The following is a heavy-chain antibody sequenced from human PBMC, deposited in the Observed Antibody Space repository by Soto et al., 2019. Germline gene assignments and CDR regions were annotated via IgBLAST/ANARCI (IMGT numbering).Heavy chain of an antibody. CDR3: ARGGYYDFWSGYPPHAFDI. J-gene: IGHJ3*02. Sequence: GGSLRLSCAASGFTFSSYSMNWVRQAPGKGLEWVSSISSSSSYIYYADSVKGRFTISRDNAKNSLYLQMNSLRAEDRAVYYCARGGYYDFWSGYPPHAFDIWGQGTMVTVSS. D-gene: IGHD3-3*01. V-gene: IGHV3-21*01. CDR2: ISSSSSYI. CDR1: GFTFSSYS.